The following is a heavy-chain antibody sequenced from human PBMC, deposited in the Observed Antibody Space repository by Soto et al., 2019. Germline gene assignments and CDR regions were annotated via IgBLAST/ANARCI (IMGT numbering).Heavy chain of an antibody. Sequence: GGSLRLSCAASGFTFSSYAMSWVHQAPGKGLEWVSAISGSGGSTYYADSVKGRFTISRDNSKNTLYLQMNSLRAEDTAVYYCAKGPDIVLMVYADYWGQGTLVTVSS. J-gene: IGHJ4*02. CDR3: AKGPDIVLMVYADY. CDR1: GFTFSSYA. V-gene: IGHV3-23*01. D-gene: IGHD2-8*01. CDR2: ISGSGGST.